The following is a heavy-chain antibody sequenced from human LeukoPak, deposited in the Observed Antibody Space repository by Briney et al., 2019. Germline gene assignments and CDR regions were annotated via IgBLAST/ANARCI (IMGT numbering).Heavy chain of an antibody. CDR1: GFTFSSYA. CDR2: ISSNGGST. V-gene: IGHV3-64D*06. Sequence: PGGSLRLSCSASGFTFSSYAIHWVRQAPGKGLEYVSGISSNGGSTYYADSVKGRFTISRDNSKNTLYLQMSSLRAEDTAVYYCVKDLGDEVRGPDAFDIWGQGTMVTVFS. J-gene: IGHJ3*02. CDR3: VKDLGDEVRGPDAFDI. D-gene: IGHD3-10*01.